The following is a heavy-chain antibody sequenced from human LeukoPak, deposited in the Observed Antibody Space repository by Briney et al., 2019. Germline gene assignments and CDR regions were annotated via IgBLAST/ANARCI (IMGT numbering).Heavy chain of an antibody. CDR3: AREGGDGYNYYYYGMDV. V-gene: IGHV3-30*03. D-gene: IGHD5-24*01. Sequence: PGGSLRLSCAASGFTFSSYGMHWVRQAPGKGLEWVAVISYDGSKKYYADSVKGRFTISRDNSKNTLYLQMNSLRAEDTAVYYCAREGGDGYNYYYYGMDVWGQGTTVTVSS. CDR2: ISYDGSKK. J-gene: IGHJ6*02. CDR1: GFTFSSYG.